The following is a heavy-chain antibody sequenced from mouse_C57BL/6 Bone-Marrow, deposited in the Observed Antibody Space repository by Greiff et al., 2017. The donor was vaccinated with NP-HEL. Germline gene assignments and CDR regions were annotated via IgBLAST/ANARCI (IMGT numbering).Heavy chain of an antibody. D-gene: IGHD1-1*01. CDR2: INSDGGST. CDR3: ARHGTTGVATVDY. Sequence: DVKLVESGGGLVQPGESLKLSCESNEYEFPSHDMSWVRKTPEKRLELVAAINSDGGSTYYPDTMTRRFIISRDNTKKTLYLQMISLRSDDTALYYCARHGTTGVATVDYWGQGTTLTVSS. V-gene: IGHV5-2*01. J-gene: IGHJ2*01. CDR1: EYEFPSHD.